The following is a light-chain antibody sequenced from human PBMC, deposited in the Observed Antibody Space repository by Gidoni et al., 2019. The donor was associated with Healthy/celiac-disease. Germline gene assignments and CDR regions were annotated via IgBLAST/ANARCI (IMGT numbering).Light chain of an antibody. CDR3: QQSFSFPYT. J-gene: IGKJ2*01. CDR2: SAS. Sequence: DIQMTQSPSSLSASVGDKVTITCRASQSISSYLNWYQQKAGKAPKLLIYSASSVQSGVPSRCSGSGSGTEYTLTISSLQPEEFATYYWQQSFSFPYTFGQGTRLEVK. V-gene: IGKV1-39*01. CDR1: QSISSY.